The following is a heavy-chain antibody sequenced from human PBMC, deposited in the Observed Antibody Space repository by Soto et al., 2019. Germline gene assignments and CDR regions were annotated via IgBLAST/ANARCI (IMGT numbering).Heavy chain of an antibody. D-gene: IGHD6-6*01. V-gene: IGHV3-64*01. Sequence: EVQLAESGGGLAQPGGSLRLSCAASGFTLRGYAMDWVRQAPGKGLEYVSGISSNGVGTYYANSVQGRFTISRDNSKNTVYLQMGSLRPEAMAVYYCARRARPDFYYMDVWGKGTTGTVCS. J-gene: IGHJ6*03. CDR3: ARRARPDFYYMDV. CDR1: GFTLRGYA. CDR2: ISSNGVGT.